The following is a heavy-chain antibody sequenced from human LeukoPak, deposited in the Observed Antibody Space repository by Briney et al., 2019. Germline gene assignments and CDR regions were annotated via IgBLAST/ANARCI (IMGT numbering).Heavy chain of an antibody. V-gene: IGHV4-34*01. Sequence: SETLSLTCTVSGGSFNDYYWSWVRQTPGKGLEWIGEINHSGYTNDSPSLKSRVTLSIDTSRKQFSLNLRSVTVADTGIYYCTRMTAGHDYWGQGTLVTVSS. CDR3: TRMTAGHDY. J-gene: IGHJ4*02. CDR1: GGSFNDYY. CDR2: INHSGYT. D-gene: IGHD2-21*02.